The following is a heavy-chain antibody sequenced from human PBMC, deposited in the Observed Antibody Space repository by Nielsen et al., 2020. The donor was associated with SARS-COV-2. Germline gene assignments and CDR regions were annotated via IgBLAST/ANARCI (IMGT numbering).Heavy chain of an antibody. CDR2: IYTSGST. CDR3: ARDLTVDYVWGSYRYGMDV. Sequence: SETLSLTCTVSGGSISSYYWSWIRQPPGKGLEWIGYIYTSGSTNYNPSLKSRVTISVDTSKNQFSLKLSSVTAADTAVYYCARDLTVDYVWGSYRYGMDVWGQGTTVTVSS. CDR1: GGSISSYY. J-gene: IGHJ6*02. D-gene: IGHD3-16*02. V-gene: IGHV4-4*08.